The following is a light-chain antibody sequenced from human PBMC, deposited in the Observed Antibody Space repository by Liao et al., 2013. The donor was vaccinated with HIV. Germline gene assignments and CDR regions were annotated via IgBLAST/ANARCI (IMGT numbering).Light chain of an antibody. CDR3: QAWDSGSYVV. CDR2: QDT. V-gene: IGLV3-1*01. J-gene: IGLJ2*01. Sequence: SYEVTQPPSVSVSPGQTASVTCSGDKLGDKFASWYQQRPGQSPVLLIYQDTQRPSGIPERFSGSNSGNTATLTISGTQAIDEADYYCQAWDSGSYVVFGGGTKLTVL. CDR1: KLGDKF.